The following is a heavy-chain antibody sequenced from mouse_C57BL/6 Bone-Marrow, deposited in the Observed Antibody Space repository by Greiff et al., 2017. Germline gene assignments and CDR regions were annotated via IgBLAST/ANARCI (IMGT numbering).Heavy chain of an antibody. D-gene: IGHD1-1*01. Sequence: EVQLVESGAELVRPGASVKLSCTASGYNITDYYMHWVKQRPEQGLEWIGRIDPEDGDTAYAPKFQGKATMTADTSSNTAYLQLSSLTSEDTAVYYCTPFITAVVPFAYWGQGTLVTVSA. V-gene: IGHV14-1*01. CDR1: GYNITDYY. J-gene: IGHJ3*01. CDR2: IDPEDGDT. CDR3: TPFITAVVPFAY.